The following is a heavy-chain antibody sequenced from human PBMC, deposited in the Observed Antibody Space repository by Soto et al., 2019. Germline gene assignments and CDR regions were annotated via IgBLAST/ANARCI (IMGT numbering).Heavy chain of an antibody. D-gene: IGHD5-12*01. J-gene: IGHJ6*03. V-gene: IGHV3-66*01. CDR1: GFTVSSNY. CDR3: ARATVATYRYYYYYYMDV. CDR2: IYSGGST. Sequence: GGSLRLSCAASGFTVSSNYMSWVRQAPGKGLEWVSVIYSGGSTYYADSGKGRLTIAKDNSKNTRYLQMNSLRAEDTAVYYCARATVATYRYYYYYYMDVWGKGTTVTVSS.